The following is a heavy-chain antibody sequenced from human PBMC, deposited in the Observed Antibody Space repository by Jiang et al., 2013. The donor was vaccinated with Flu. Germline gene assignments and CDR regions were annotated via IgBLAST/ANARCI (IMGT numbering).Heavy chain of an antibody. CDR1: GFSLNTTGMC. J-gene: IGHJ4*02. CDR3: ARMVASVSSYYFDY. Sequence: TTQTLTLTCSFSGFSLNTTGMCVSWIRQPPGKALEWLALIDWADDKYYRTSLKTRLTISKGTSKNQVVLTMTNMDPLDTATYYCARMVASVSSYYFDYWGQGTQVPVSS. CDR2: IDWADDK. V-gene: IGHV2-70*01. D-gene: IGHD5/OR15-5a*01.